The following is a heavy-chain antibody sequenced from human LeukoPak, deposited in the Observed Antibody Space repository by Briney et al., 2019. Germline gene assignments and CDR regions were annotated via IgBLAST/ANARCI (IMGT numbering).Heavy chain of an antibody. V-gene: IGHV3-30*15. CDR3: AREDTYRGYNLYYMDV. Sequence: PGGSLRLSCAASGFTFNTFSMHWVRQAPGKGLEWVALITYDGAKRYYADSVKGRFSISRDSPKNTLYLQLGTLRDEDTAVYYCAREDTYRGYNLYYMDVWGKGTTVIVSS. J-gene: IGHJ6*03. D-gene: IGHD5-24*01. CDR1: GFTFNTFS. CDR2: ITYDGAKR.